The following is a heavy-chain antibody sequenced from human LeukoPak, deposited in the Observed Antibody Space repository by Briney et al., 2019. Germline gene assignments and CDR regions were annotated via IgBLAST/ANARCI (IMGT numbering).Heavy chain of an antibody. CDR1: GFTVSSNY. V-gene: IGHV3-66*02. Sequence: GGSLRLSCAASGFTVSSNYMSWLRQAPGKGLEWLSVFYSGGSTYYADSVKGRFTISRDNSKNTLYLQMNSLRAEDTAVYYCARDRGEFSHFAYWGQGTLVTVSS. D-gene: IGHD3-16*01. CDR3: ARDRGEFSHFAY. J-gene: IGHJ4*02. CDR2: FYSGGST.